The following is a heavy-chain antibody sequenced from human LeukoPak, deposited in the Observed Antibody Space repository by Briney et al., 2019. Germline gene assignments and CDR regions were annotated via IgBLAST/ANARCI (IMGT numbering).Heavy chain of an antibody. V-gene: IGHV4-59*13. CDR3: ARGRSGYEHY. J-gene: IGHJ4*02. CDR1: VGSTCSSY. Sequence: LETPSDSCIDPVGSTCSSYWSWIRPRLGEGLEWIGYIYYSGRTNFSASLKSRVHISVDTSEDQFSQKLGYVTAADTAVYYCARGRSGYEHYLGQGTLVTVSS. D-gene: IGHD5-12*01. CDR2: IYYSGRT.